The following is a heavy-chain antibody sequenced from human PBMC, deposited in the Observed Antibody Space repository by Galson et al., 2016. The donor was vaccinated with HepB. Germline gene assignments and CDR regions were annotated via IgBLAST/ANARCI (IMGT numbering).Heavy chain of an antibody. CDR1: GFTFSSYG. D-gene: IGHD1-26*01. J-gene: IGHJ6*03. V-gene: IGHV3-23*01. CDR2: IRPGGSST. CDR3: TTVPVGDDYYFMDV. Sequence: SLRLSCAASGFTFSSYGMNWVRQAPGKGLEWVSAIRPGGSSTFYADSVKGRFTISRDDSTDTLYLRMNSLRAEDTAVYHCTTVPVGDDYYFMDVWGKGTTVTVSS.